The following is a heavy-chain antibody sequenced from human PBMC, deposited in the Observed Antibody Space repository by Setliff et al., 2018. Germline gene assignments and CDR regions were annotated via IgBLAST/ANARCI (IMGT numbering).Heavy chain of an antibody. Sequence: LSLTCTVSGGAFHAYSWTWIRQSAGKGLEWIGRMHNSGSTNYNSFFQGRVSISVDDSKTQFSLTLYSVTAADTATYYCARDKWVLVRTHNYYSVDIWGKGTTVTVSS. J-gene: IGHJ6*03. CDR3: ARDKWVLVRTHNYYSVDI. CDR1: GGAFHAYS. V-gene: IGHV4-4*07. D-gene: IGHD3-10*01. CDR2: MHNSGST.